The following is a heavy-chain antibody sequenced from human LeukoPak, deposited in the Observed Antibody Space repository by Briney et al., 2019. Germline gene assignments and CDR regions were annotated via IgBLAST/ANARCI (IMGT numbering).Heavy chain of an antibody. CDR3: AKDKGGRRGYFDY. CDR1: GFTVSSNY. V-gene: IGHV3-53*05. Sequence: GGSLRLSCAASGFTVSSNYMSWVRQAPGKGLEWVSIIYSGGSTYYAASVKGRFTISRDNSKNTLYLQMNSLRAEDTAVYYCAKDKGGRRGYFDYWGQGTLVTVSS. CDR2: IYSGGST. J-gene: IGHJ4*02. D-gene: IGHD1-26*01.